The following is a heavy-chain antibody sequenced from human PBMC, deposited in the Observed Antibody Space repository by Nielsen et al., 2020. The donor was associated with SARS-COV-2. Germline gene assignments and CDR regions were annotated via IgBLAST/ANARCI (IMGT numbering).Heavy chain of an antibody. D-gene: IGHD4-23*01. J-gene: IGHJ4*02. CDR2: ISPDGSNK. CDR1: GFTFRTFD. CDR3: GRDRYDSGGDHLDY. V-gene: IGHV3-30*02. Sequence: GGSLRLSCAASGFTFRTFDMHWVRQAPGKGLEWVALISPDGSNKYHLESLEGRFAISRDNSKNTLYLQMNSLRLEDTAVYYCGRDRYDSGGDHLDYWGQGTQVAVSS.